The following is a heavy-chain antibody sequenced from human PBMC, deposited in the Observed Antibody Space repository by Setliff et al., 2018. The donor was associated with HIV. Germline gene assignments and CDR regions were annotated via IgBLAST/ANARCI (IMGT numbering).Heavy chain of an antibody. CDR1: GITFSRYW. J-gene: IGHJ6*03. Sequence: LRLSCEASGITFSRYWMSWVRQALGKGLEWVANIKGDGSEKTYVDSVEGRFTISRDNAWDSLYLQMNSLRAEDTAVYYCARAMDHPQLIPDGIFYYYYMDVWGKGTTVTVSS. CDR2: IKGDGSEK. V-gene: IGHV3-7*03. CDR3: ARAMDHPQLIPDGIFYYYYMDV. D-gene: IGHD6-13*01.